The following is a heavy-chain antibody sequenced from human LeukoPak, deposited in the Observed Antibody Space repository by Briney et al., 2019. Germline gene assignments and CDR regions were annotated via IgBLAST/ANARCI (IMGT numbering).Heavy chain of an antibody. Sequence: PSGSLSLTCGVSGRSMSTTYWWGQVRQPPGQGLEGIGGISLSGLTNYSPCLYSRLTLSLKKPKHQLSPNLSSVTAADTAVYYCSRENGAFSPFDFWGQGTLVTVPS. CDR2: ISLSGLT. CDR3: SRENGAFSPFDF. D-gene: IGHD3-10*01. J-gene: IGHJ4*02. V-gene: IGHV4-4*02. CDR1: GRSMSTTYW.